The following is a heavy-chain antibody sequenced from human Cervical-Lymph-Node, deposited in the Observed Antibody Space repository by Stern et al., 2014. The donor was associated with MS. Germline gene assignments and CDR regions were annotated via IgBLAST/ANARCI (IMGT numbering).Heavy chain of an antibody. J-gene: IGHJ4*02. CDR1: GYTLTELS. D-gene: IGHD6-25*01. CDR2: FDPEDVET. Sequence: QMQLVQSGAEVKKPGASVKVSCKVSGYTLTELSIHWVRQTPGKGLEWMGGFDPEDVETVYAQKFQGRVAMTEDTSTDTAYMELSSLSPEDTAVYYCAREVPGWQRLTHFDFWGQGTLVTVSS. CDR3: AREVPGWQRLTHFDF. V-gene: IGHV1-24*01.